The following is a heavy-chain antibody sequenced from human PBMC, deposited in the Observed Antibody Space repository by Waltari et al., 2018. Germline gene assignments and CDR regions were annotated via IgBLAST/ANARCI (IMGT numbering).Heavy chain of an antibody. D-gene: IGHD4-17*01. V-gene: IGHV3-21*01. J-gene: IGHJ4*02. CDR2: ISSSSLYM. CDR3: ARSSTTVTTFG. CDR1: GFTFSTYS. Sequence: EVQLVASGGGLVKAGGSLRLYCAAFGFTFSTYSMNWVRQAPGKGLEWVSSISSSSLYMSYADSVKGRVTISRDNAKNSLYLQMNSLRVEDTAVYYCARSSTTVTTFGWGQGTLVTVSS.